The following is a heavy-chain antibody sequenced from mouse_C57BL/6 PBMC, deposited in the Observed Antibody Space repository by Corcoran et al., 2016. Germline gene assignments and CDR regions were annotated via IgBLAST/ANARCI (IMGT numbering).Heavy chain of an antibody. Sequence: EVQLQQSGPELVKPGASVKIPCKASGYTFTDYNMDWVKQSHGQSLEWVGDINPNNGGTIYNQKFKGKATLTVDKSSSTAYMELRSLTSEDTAVYYCARKDYSNYAWFAYWGQGTLVTVSA. CDR3: ARKDYSNYAWFAY. V-gene: IGHV1-18*01. CDR1: GYTFTDYN. J-gene: IGHJ3*01. CDR2: INPNNGGT. D-gene: IGHD2-5*01.